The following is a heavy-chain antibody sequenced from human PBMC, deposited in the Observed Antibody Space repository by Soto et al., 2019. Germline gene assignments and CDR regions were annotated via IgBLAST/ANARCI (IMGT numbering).Heavy chain of an antibody. J-gene: IGHJ4*02. V-gene: IGHV4-30-2*01. Sequence: QLQLQESGSGLVKPSQTLSLTCAVSGGSISSGGYSCNWLRQPPGKGLEWIGYIYHSGSNYYNPSLKSRVSISVDRSKNQFSLKLSSVTAADTAVYYCARGMTTVTTFDYCGQGTLLTLSS. CDR3: ARGMTTVTTFDY. CDR2: IYHSGSN. CDR1: GGSISSGGYS. D-gene: IGHD4-17*01.